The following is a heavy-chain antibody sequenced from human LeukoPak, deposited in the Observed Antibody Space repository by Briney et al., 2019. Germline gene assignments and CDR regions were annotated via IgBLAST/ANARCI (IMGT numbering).Heavy chain of an antibody. V-gene: IGHV3-64*01. Sequence: GGSLRLSCAASGFTFSNYPMHWVRQAPGKGLESVSAVISNGASTYYENSVKDRFIVSRDNSKNTLYLQLGSLRAEDTAVYYCAREISRGFDIWGQGTMVTVSS. CDR2: VISNGAST. CDR1: GFTFSNYP. J-gene: IGHJ3*02. D-gene: IGHD2/OR15-2a*01. CDR3: AREISRGFDI.